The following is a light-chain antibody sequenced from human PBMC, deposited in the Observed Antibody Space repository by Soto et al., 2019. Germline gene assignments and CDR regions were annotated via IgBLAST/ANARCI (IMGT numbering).Light chain of an antibody. Sequence: DVQMTQFPSSLSASGGERVTSSCRASQSISSWVAWYQQKPGKATKLLMFDASNLASGVPSRFSGSGSGTEFTLTISSLQPDDVATYYCQQYNYFSTFGQGTKVDI. CDR2: DAS. J-gene: IGKJ1*01. CDR3: QQYNYFST. V-gene: IGKV1-5*01. CDR1: QSISSW.